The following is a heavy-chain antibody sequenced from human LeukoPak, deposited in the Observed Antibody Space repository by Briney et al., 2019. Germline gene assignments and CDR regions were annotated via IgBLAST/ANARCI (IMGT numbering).Heavy chain of an antibody. Sequence: PSETLSLTCNVSGGSISSSGYYWGWIRQPPGKGLEWIGSIYDSGSTYYNPSLKSRVTISVDTSKNQFSLKLSSVTAADTAVYYCARNSGYDFDYWGQGTLVTVSS. D-gene: IGHD5-12*01. CDR2: IYDSGST. CDR3: ARNSGYDFDY. J-gene: IGHJ4*02. V-gene: IGHV4-39*07. CDR1: GGSISSSGYY.